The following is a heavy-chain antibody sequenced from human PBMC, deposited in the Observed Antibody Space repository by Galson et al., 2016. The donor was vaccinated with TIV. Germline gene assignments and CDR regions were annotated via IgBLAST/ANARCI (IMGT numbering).Heavy chain of an antibody. Sequence: TLSLTCNVSGGSISNGGYFWSWIRLHPGKGLKWIGNIYYSGSTYYNPSLKSRVTISVDTSQNQFSLILRSVTAADTAVYYCARWADSGSYYDYFQDWDQGTLVTVSS. CDR2: IYYSGST. CDR3: ARWADSGSYYDYFQD. V-gene: IGHV4-31*03. D-gene: IGHD1-26*01. CDR1: GGSISNGGYF. J-gene: IGHJ1*01.